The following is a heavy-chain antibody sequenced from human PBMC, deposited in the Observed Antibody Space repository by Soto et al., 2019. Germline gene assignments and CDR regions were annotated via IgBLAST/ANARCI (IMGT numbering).Heavy chain of an antibody. D-gene: IGHD5-12*01. J-gene: IGHJ4*02. Sequence: QVQLVESGGGVVQPGRSLRLSCAASGFTFSSYGMHWVRQAPGKGLEWVAVIWYDGSNKYYADSVKGRFTISRDNSKNTLYLQMNSLRADDTAVYYCAREYSGYDYWGQGTLVTVSS. CDR3: AREYSGYDY. V-gene: IGHV3-33*01. CDR2: IWYDGSNK. CDR1: GFTFSSYG.